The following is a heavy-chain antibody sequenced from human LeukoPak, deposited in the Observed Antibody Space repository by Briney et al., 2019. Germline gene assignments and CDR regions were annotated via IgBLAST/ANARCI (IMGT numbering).Heavy chain of an antibody. J-gene: IGHJ4*02. CDR2: IYYSGST. D-gene: IGHD1/OR15-1a*01. CDR3: ARSNTGTFDC. V-gene: IGHV4-39*01. CDR1: GGSISSSSYY. Sequence: PSETLSLTCTVSGGSISSSSYYWGWIRQPPGKGLEWIGSIYYSGSTYYNPSLKSRVTISVDTSKNQFSLKLSSVTAADTAVYYCARSNTGTFDCWGQGTLVTVSS.